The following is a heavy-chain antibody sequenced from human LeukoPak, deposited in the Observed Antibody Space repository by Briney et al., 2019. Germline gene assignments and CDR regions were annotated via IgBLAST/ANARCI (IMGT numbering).Heavy chain of an antibody. V-gene: IGHV1-69*04. J-gene: IGHJ1*01. Sequence: GSSVKVSCKASGDRFESLAITWVRQAPGQGLEWMGRIIPILGIANYAQKFQGRVTITADKSTSTAYMELSSLRSEDTAVYYCARDSHSGSYQDKYFQHWGQGTLVTVSS. D-gene: IGHD1-26*01. CDR2: IIPILGIA. CDR1: GDRFESLA. CDR3: ARDSHSGSYQDKYFQH.